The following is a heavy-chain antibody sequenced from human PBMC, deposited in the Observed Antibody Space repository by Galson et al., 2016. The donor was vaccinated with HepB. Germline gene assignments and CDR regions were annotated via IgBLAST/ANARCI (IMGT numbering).Heavy chain of an antibody. CDR2: INSGGST. CDR1: GFIVSSNY. J-gene: IGHJ3*02. CDR3: ASQLFTSSSVSWAFDI. V-gene: IGHV3-66*04. D-gene: IGHD6-6*01. Sequence: SLRLSCAASGFIVSSNYINWVRQAPGKGLEWVSLINSGGSTYYADSVKGRFTSSRDNSKNTLYLQMNSLRAEDTAVYYCASQLFTSSSVSWAFDIWGQGTMVTVSS.